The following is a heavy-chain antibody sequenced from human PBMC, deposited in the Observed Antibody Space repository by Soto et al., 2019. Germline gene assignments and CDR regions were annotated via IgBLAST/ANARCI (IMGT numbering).Heavy chain of an antibody. D-gene: IGHD5-12*01. CDR2: IYYSGTT. CDR3: ARLIRCKPTTRYIDF. Sequence: PSETLSLTCTVSGGSISSSSYYWAWVRQPPGKGLEWIGSIYYSGTTYYNPSLKSRVTISEDTSKNQFSLKLSSVTAADTAVFYCARLIRCKPTTRYIDFWGQGTLVTVSS. CDR1: GGSISSSSYY. V-gene: IGHV4-39*01. J-gene: IGHJ4*02.